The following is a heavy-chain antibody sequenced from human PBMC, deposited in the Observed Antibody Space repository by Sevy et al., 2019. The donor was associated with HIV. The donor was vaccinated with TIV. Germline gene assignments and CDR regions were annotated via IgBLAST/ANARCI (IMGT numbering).Heavy chain of an antibody. Sequence: SETLSLTCTVSGGFVTSTSYYWAWIRQPPGKGLEWIGSIYNSGSTYYNPSLKSRVTISVHTSKNQFSLKLSSVTAADTAVYYCARRYCSSTSCYVPGYYGMDVWGQGTTVTVSS. J-gene: IGHJ6*02. D-gene: IGHD2-2*01. CDR1: GGFVTSTSYY. CDR2: IYNSGST. V-gene: IGHV4-39*01. CDR3: ARRYCSSTSCYVPGYYGMDV.